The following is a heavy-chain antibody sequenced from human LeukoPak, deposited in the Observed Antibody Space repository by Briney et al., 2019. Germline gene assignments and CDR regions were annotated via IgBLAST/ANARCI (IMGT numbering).Heavy chain of an antibody. D-gene: IGHD5-12*01. CDR1: GFTFSSYW. J-gene: IGHJ4*02. CDR3: AKDQWIEQMLGSHCDY. V-gene: IGHV3-74*01. Sequence: PGGSLRLSCAASGFTFSSYWMHWVRQGPGNGLVWVSRINPDGSGTSHADSVKGRFTISRDNSKNTLYLQMNSLRAEDTAVYYCAKDQWIEQMLGSHCDYWGQGTLVTVSS. CDR2: INPDGSGT.